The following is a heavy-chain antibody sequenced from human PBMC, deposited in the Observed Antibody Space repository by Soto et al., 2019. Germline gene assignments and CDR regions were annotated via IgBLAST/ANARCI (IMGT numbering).Heavy chain of an antibody. V-gene: IGHV2-5*02. CDR3: AHAWSGYSTEDNWFDP. J-gene: IGHJ5*02. CDR1: GFSLSTSGVG. CDR2: IYWDDDK. D-gene: IGHD3-3*01. Sequence: SGPTLVNPTQTLTLTCTFSGFSLSTSGVGVGWIRQPPGKALEWLALIYWDDDKRYSPSLKSRLTITKDTSKNQVVLTMTKMDPVDTATYYCAHAWSGYSTEDNWFDPWGQGTLVTVSS.